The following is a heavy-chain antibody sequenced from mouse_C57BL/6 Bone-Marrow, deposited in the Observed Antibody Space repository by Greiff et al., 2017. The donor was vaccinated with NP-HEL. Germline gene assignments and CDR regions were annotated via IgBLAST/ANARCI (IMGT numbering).Heavy chain of an antibody. CDR2: IYPGDGDT. CDR3: ARFPTVVPDWYFDV. D-gene: IGHD1-1*01. Sequence: VQLQQSGPELVKPGASVKISCKASGYAFSSSWMNWVKQRPGKGLEWIGRIYPGDGDTNYNGKFKGKATLTADKSSSTAYMQLSSQTSEDSAVYFCARFPTVVPDWYFDVWGTGTTVTVSS. CDR1: GYAFSSSW. J-gene: IGHJ1*03. V-gene: IGHV1-82*01.